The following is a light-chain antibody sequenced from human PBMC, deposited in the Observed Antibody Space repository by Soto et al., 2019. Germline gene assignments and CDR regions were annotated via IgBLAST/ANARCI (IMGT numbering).Light chain of an antibody. CDR1: SSNIGAGYD. V-gene: IGLV1-40*01. CDR2: GNT. Sequence: QSVPTQPPSVSGAPGQRVTISCTGSSSNIGAGYDVHWYQQLPGTAPTLLISGNTDRPSGVPDRFSGSKSGTSASLAITGLQTEDEADYYCQSFDRSLTAWVFGGGTKLTVL. CDR3: QSFDRSLTAWV. J-gene: IGLJ3*02.